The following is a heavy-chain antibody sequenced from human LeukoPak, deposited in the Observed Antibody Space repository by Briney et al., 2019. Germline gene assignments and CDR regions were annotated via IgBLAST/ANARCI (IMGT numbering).Heavy chain of an antibody. CDR1: GFTLSSYA. J-gene: IGHJ4*02. CDR3: AKRWDGSGSYFFDY. D-gene: IGHD3-10*01. Sequence: GGSLRLSCAASGFTLSSYAMSWVRQAPGKGLEWVSAISGSGGSTYYADSVKGRFTISRDNSKNTLYLQMNSLRAEDTAVYYCAKRWDGSGSYFFDYWGQGTLVTVSS. V-gene: IGHV3-23*01. CDR2: ISGSGGST.